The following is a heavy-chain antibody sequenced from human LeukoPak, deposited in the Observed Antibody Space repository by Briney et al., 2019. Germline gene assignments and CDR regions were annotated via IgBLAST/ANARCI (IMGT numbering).Heavy chain of an antibody. CDR3: ATPFADPYYYYYGMDV. Sequence: SVKVSCKASGGTFSSYAISWVRQAPGQGLEWMGGIIPIFGTANYAQKFQGRVTITADKSTSTAYMELSSLRSEDTAVCYCATPFADPYYYYYGMDVWGKGTTVTVSS. V-gene: IGHV1-69*06. D-gene: IGHD3-10*01. J-gene: IGHJ6*04. CDR2: IIPIFGTA. CDR1: GGTFSSYA.